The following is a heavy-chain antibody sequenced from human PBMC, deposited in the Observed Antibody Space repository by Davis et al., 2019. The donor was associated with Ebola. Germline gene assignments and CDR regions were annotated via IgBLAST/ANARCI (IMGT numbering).Heavy chain of an antibody. D-gene: IGHD2-2*01. V-gene: IGHV3-23*01. CDR1: GFTFHRYE. J-gene: IGHJ4*02. Sequence: GESLKISCAASGFTFHRYEMKWVRQGPGKGLEWVSYISGSATSTFYADSVKGRLPIPRDNSKNTLYLQMNSLRAEDTAVYYCAKDLGIVVVPAAKDFDYWGQGTLVTVSS. CDR3: AKDLGIVVVPAAKDFDY. CDR2: ISGSATST.